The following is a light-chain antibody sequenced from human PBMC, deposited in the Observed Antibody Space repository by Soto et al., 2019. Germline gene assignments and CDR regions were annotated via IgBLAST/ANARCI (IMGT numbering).Light chain of an antibody. CDR3: QHYDNVPPYN. Sequence: DIQMTQSPSSLSASVGDRVTITCQASQDISNYLNWYQQKPGTAPKLLIYDASNLETGVPSRFSGSGSGTDFTFTITSLQPEDIATYYCQHYDNVPPYNFGQGTKLEIK. V-gene: IGKV1-33*01. J-gene: IGKJ2*01. CDR1: QDISNY. CDR2: DAS.